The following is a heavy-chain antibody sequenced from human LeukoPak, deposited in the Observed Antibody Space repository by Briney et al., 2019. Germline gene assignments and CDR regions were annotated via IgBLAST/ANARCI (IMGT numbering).Heavy chain of an antibody. CDR2: VIPILNIP. D-gene: IGHD1-1*01. Sequence: SVKVSCKASGGTFDISAINWVRQAPGPGLEWMGRVIPILNIPNYAQKLQGRVTIAADKSTSTAYMELSSLRPDDTAVYYCASEKMEVGYYGLDVWGQGTTVTVSS. CDR1: GGTFDISA. V-gene: IGHV1-69*04. CDR3: ASEKMEVGYYGLDV. J-gene: IGHJ6*02.